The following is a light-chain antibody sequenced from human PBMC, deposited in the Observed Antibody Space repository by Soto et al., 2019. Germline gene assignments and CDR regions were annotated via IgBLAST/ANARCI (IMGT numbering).Light chain of an antibody. CDR1: NSDVGSYNL. J-gene: IGLJ1*01. V-gene: IGLV2-23*01. Sequence: QSALTQPASVSGSPGQSIIISCIGTNSDVGSYNLVSWYQQHPGKAPKLLIYEGTKRPSGVSNRFSGSKSGNTASLTISGLQAEDEADYYCCSYAGSTTFVFGAGTKVTVL. CDR3: CSYAGSTTFV. CDR2: EGT.